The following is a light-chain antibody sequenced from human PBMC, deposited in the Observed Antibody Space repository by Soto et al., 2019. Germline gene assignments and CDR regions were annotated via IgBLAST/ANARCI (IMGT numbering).Light chain of an antibody. CDR2: YDS. J-gene: IGLJ3*02. CDR1: NIGSES. CDR3: QVWDGSSDQQV. Sequence: SYKLTQPPSDSVAPGQTARITCGGNNIGSESVHWYQQKPGQAPVLVISYDSDRPSGIPERFSGSNSGNTATLTISRVEAGDEADYYCQVWDGSSDQQVFGGGTKLTVL. V-gene: IGLV3-21*04.